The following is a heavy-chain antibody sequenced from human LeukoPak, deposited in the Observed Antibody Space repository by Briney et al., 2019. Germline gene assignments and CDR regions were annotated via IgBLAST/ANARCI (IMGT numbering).Heavy chain of an antibody. V-gene: IGHV4-34*01. J-gene: IGHJ3*02. CDR1: GGSFSGYY. Sequence: SETLSLTCAVYGGSFSGYYLSWIRLPPGKELEWIGEINHSGSTNYNPSLKSRVTISVDTTKNQFSLKLSSVTAADTAVYYCARPLNWNSGAFDIWGQGTTVTVSS. D-gene: IGHD1-7*01. CDR2: INHSGST. CDR3: ARPLNWNSGAFDI.